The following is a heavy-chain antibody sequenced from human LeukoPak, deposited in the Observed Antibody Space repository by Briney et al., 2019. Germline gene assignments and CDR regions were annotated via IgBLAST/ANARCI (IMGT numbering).Heavy chain of an antibody. CDR2: IYHSGST. CDR1: GGSISSSNW. D-gene: IGHD2-2*01. Sequence: SETLSLTCAVSGGSISSSNWWSWVRQPPGKGLEWIGEIYHSGSTNYNPSLKSRVTISVDKSKNQFSLKLSSVTAADTAVYYCARVREDIVVVPAALLYYYYMDVWGKGTTVTVSS. V-gene: IGHV4-4*02. J-gene: IGHJ6*03. CDR3: ARVREDIVVVPAALLYYYYMDV.